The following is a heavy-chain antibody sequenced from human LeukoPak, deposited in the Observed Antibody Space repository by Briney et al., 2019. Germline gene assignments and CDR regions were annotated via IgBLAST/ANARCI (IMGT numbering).Heavy chain of an antibody. CDR2: IYHSGST. J-gene: IGHJ4*02. Sequence: SETLSLTCAVSGGSISSSNWWSWVRQPPGKGLEWIGEIYHSGSTHYDPSLKSRVTISIDNSKNQFSLKLNSVTAADTAMYYCARRRYSGNYGNFDYWGQGTLVTVSS. CDR3: ARRRYSGNYGNFDY. D-gene: IGHD1-26*01. CDR1: GGSISSSNW. V-gene: IGHV4-4*02.